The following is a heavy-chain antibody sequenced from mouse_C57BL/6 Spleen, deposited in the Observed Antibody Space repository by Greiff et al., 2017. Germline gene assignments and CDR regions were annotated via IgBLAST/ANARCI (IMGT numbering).Heavy chain of an antibody. J-gene: IGHJ1*03. CDR2: IDPEDGDT. V-gene: IGHV14-2*01. CDR1: GFNIKDYY. CDR3: ARSDDSYYGDIDV. Sequence: VQLQQSGAELVKPGASVKLSCTASGFNIKDYYMHWVKQRPEQGLEWIGRIDPEDGDTKYAPKFQGKATITADTSSNTAYLQLSSRTSEDTAVYYCARSDDSYYGDIDVWGTGTTVTVSS. D-gene: IGHD2-3*01.